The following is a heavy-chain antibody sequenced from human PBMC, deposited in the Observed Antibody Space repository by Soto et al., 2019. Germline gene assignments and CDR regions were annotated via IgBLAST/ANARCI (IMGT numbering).Heavy chain of an antibody. V-gene: IGHV1-18*01. J-gene: IGHJ6*02. CDR3: AKNGQPPYYYYGLDV. Sequence: ASVKVSCKASGYTFTRYGISWVRQAPGQGLEWMGWISGYNGDTNYAQKFQDRVSMTLDTSTGTVYMELRSLTSDDTAIYYCAKNGQPPYYYYGLDVWGQGTKVTVSS. CDR2: ISGYNGDT. CDR1: GYTFTRYG. D-gene: IGHD2-8*01.